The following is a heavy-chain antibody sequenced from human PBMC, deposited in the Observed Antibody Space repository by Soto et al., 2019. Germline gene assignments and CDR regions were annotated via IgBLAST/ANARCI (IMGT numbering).Heavy chain of an antibody. CDR2: ISYDGGLQ. CDR1: GFTFTSYG. J-gene: IGHJ4*02. Sequence: QAHLVESGGGVVQPGRSLRLSCAASGFTFTSYGMHWVRQAPGTRLEWVAVISYDGGLQHYADSVKGRFTISRDNSTSMVLLQMNSLRAEYTAVYYCVSDRGYGHASLPYSWGQGTLVSVSS. D-gene: IGHD5-18*01. V-gene: IGHV3-30*03. CDR3: VSDRGYGHASLPYS.